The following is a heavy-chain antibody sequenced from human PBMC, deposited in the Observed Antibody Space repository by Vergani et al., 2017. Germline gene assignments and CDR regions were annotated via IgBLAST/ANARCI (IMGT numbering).Heavy chain of an antibody. Sequence: QITLKESGPTLVKPTQTLTLTCTFSGFSLNTRGVSVAWIRKPPGKALDWLALIYWNDDQHYSPSLNNRVSITKDTSKNQVVLTITNMDYVDTGTYYCVYRNTECGTTGCFYPFYYYYYMDVGGKGTTVTVSS. J-gene: IGHJ6*03. D-gene: IGHD1-7*01. CDR3: VYRNTECGTTGCFYPFYYYYYMDV. CDR1: GFSLNTRGVS. V-gene: IGHV2-5*04. CDR2: IYWNDDQ.